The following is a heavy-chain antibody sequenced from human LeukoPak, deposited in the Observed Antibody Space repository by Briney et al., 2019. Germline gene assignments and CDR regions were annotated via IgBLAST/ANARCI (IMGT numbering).Heavy chain of an antibody. CDR3: ARVGSGSYYPSFDY. CDR2: ISAYNGNT. D-gene: IGHD3-10*01. Sequence: GASVKVSCKASGYTFTSYGISWVRQAPGQGLEWMGWISAYNGNTNYAQKLQGRVTMATDTSTSTAYMELRSLRSDDTAVYYCARVGSGSYYPSFDYWGQGTLVTVSS. CDR1: GYTFTSYG. V-gene: IGHV1-18*01. J-gene: IGHJ4*02.